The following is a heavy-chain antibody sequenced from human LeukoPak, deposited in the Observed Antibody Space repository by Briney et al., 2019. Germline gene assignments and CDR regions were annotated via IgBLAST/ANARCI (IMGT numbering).Heavy chain of an antibody. J-gene: IGHJ3*02. CDR2: IYTSGST. CDR1: GGSISSTNYY. CDR3: ARDLPYDILIDDAFDI. Sequence: SETLSLTCTVSGGSISSTNYYWSWIRQPAGKGLEWIGRIYTSGSTNYNPSLKSRVTMSVDTSKNQFSLKLSSVTAADTAVYYCARDLPYDILIDDAFDIWGQGTMVTVSS. V-gene: IGHV4-61*02. D-gene: IGHD3-9*01.